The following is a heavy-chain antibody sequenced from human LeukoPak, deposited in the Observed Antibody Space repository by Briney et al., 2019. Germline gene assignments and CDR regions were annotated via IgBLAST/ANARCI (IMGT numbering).Heavy chain of an antibody. Sequence: ASVKVSCKASGYTFTSYYMHWVRQAPGQGLEWMGIVNPSGGSTSYAQKFQGRVTMTRDMSTSTVYMELSSLRSEDTAVYYCARGVRAGTTGYWGQGTLVTVSS. V-gene: IGHV1-46*01. J-gene: IGHJ4*02. D-gene: IGHD1-7*01. CDR2: VNPSGGST. CDR3: ARGVRAGTTGY. CDR1: GYTFTSYY.